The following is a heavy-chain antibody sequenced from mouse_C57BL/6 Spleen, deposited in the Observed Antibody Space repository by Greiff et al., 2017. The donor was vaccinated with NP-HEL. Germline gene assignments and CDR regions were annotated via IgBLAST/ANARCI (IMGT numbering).Heavy chain of an antibody. CDR2: IYPRSGNT. D-gene: IGHD1-1*01. V-gene: IGHV1-81*01. CDR1: GYTFTSYG. J-gene: IGHJ3*01. Sequence: VKLQESGAELARPGASVKLSCKASGYTFTSYGISWVKQRTGQGLEWIGEIYPRSGNTYYNEKFKGKATLTADKSSSTAYMELRSLTSEDSAVYFCARSYYYGSSLFAYWGQGTLVTVSA. CDR3: ARSYYYGSSLFAY.